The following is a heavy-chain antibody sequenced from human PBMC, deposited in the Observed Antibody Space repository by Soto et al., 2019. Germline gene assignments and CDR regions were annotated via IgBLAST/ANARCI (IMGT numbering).Heavy chain of an antibody. V-gene: IGHV3-11*01. CDR2: ISLSGTTI. Sequence: PGGSLRLSCAASGFTFGDYYMNWIRQAPGKGLEWVSYISLSGTTIRYADSVKGRFTISRDNAKNSLFLQMNSLRADDTAVYYCVRSGSDLYHLFAHWGQGTPVTVSS. J-gene: IGHJ4*02. CDR1: GFTFGDYY. D-gene: IGHD6-19*01. CDR3: VRSGSDLYHLFAH.